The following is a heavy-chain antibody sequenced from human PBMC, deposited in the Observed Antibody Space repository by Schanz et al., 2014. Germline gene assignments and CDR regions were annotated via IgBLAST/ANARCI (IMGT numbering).Heavy chain of an antibody. CDR3: VRDSFFAFDY. D-gene: IGHD3-3*01. J-gene: IGHJ4*02. V-gene: IGHV3-48*01. Sequence: EVQLVESGGGLVQPGGSLRLSCAASGFTFGDYAMTWVRQAPGKGLEWVSYVSRSTPDIYYADSVKGRFTMSRDNAKNSVFLQMNSLRAEDTAVYYCVRDSFFAFDYWGQGTLXTVSS. CDR2: VSRSTPDI. CDR1: GFTFGDYA.